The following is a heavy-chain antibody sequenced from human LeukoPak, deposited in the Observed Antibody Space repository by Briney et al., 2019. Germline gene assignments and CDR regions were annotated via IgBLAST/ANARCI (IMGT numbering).Heavy chain of an antibody. Sequence: ASVKVSCKASGGSFSRYAISWVRQAPGQGLEWMGIINPSGGSTSYAQKFQGRVTMTRDTSTSTVYMELSSLRSEDTAVYYCARTITVTTVVADAFDIWGQGTMVTVSS. CDR3: ARTITVTTVVADAFDI. D-gene: IGHD4-23*01. J-gene: IGHJ3*02. V-gene: IGHV1-46*01. CDR2: INPSGGST. CDR1: GGSFSRYA.